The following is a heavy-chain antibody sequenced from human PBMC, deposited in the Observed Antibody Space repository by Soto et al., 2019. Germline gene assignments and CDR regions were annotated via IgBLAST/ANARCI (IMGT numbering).Heavy chain of an antibody. CDR2: INTDGSRT. D-gene: IGHD3-10*01. V-gene: IGHV3-74*01. J-gene: IGHJ5*02. Sequence: VQLVESGGGLVQPGGSLRLSCAASGFTFGHYWMHWVRQAPGKGLMWVSRINTDGSRTTYADSVKGRFAISRDNAKNTVYLQMNSLRAEDTAVYYCARVKSGSYDWFDPWGQGTLVTVSS. CDR1: GFTFGHYW. CDR3: ARVKSGSYDWFDP.